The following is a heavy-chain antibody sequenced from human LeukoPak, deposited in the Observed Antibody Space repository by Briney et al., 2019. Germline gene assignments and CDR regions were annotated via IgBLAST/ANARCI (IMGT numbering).Heavy chain of an antibody. D-gene: IGHD6-13*01. CDR1: GGTFSSYA. CDR2: IIPIFGTA. Sequence: VASVKVSCKASGGTFSSYAISWVRQPPGQGLEWMGGIIPIFGTANYAQKFQGRVTITADKSTSTAYMELSSLRSEDTAVYYCARGRQAAAGTGGYFDYWGQGTLVTVSS. J-gene: IGHJ4*02. CDR3: ARGRQAAAGTGGYFDY. V-gene: IGHV1-69*06.